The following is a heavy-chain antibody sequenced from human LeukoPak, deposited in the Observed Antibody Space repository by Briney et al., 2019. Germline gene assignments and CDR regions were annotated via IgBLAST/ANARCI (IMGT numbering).Heavy chain of an antibody. D-gene: IGHD1-26*01. Sequence: GGSLRLSCAASGLTFSSYSMNWVRQAPGKGLEWVSYISSSSSTIYYADSVKGRFTISRDNAKNSLYLQMNSLRAEDTALYYCAKDFLPWGVNYYFDYWGQGTLVTVSS. V-gene: IGHV3-48*04. CDR2: ISSSSSTI. CDR3: AKDFLPWGVNYYFDY. J-gene: IGHJ4*02. CDR1: GLTFSSYS.